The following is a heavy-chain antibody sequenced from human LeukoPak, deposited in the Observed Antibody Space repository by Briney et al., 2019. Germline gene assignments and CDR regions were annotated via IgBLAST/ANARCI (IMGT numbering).Heavy chain of an antibody. Sequence: PSETLSLTCSVSGGSLGSSTNYGGWVRQTPGKGMEWIGSMYYGGTTYYNPSLKSRATLSIDTSKNQISLRLNSVTAADSAVYFCATGKFSGYYDYWGQGTLVTVAS. CDR2: MYYGGTT. D-gene: IGHD3-22*01. J-gene: IGHJ4*02. V-gene: IGHV4-39*01. CDR1: GGSLGSSTNY. CDR3: ATGKFSGYYDY.